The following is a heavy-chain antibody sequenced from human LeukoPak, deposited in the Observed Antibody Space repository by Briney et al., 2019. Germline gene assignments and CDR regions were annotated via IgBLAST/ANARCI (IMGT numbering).Heavy chain of an antibody. CDR3: ARERATTLDY. CDR2: ISYDGSNK. V-gene: IGHV3-30*04. J-gene: IGHJ4*02. CDR1: GFTFSSYA. Sequence: GRSLRLSCAASGFTFSSYAMHWVLQAPGKGLEWVAVISYDGSNKYYADSVKGRFTISRDNSKNTLYLQMNSLRAEDTAVYYCARERATTLDYWGQGTLVTVSS. D-gene: IGHD1-26*01.